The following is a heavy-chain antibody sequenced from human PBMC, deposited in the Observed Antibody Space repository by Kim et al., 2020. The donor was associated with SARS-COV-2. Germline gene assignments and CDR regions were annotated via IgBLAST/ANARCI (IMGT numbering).Heavy chain of an antibody. Sequence: SETLSLTCTVSGGSISSYYWSWIRQPPGKGLEWIGYIYYSGSTNYNPSLKSRVTISVDTSKNQFSLKLSSVTAADTAVYYCARGDYMTLAAFDIWGQGTMVTVSS. D-gene: IGHD3-10*01. J-gene: IGHJ3*02. CDR2: IYYSGST. V-gene: IGHV4-59*01. CDR1: GGSISSYY. CDR3: ARGDYMTLAAFDI.